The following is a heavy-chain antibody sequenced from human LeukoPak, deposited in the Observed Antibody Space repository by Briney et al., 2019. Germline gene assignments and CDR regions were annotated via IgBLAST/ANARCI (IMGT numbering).Heavy chain of an antibody. CDR2: ISSTSRTI. CDR1: GFTFTTYS. D-gene: IGHD5-18*01. Sequence: GGSLRLSCAGSGFTFTTYSMDWVRQAPGKGLEWVSYISSTSRTIYYADSVKGRFTISRDNAKNSLYLHMNSLRAEDTAVYYCARVGYTYGYFDYWGQGTLVTVPS. J-gene: IGHJ4*02. V-gene: IGHV3-48*01. CDR3: ARVGYTYGYFDY.